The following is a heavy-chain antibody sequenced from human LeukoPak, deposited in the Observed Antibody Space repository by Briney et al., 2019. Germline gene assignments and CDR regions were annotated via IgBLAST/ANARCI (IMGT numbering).Heavy chain of an antibody. CDR3: ARDSRSSSWFFDY. V-gene: IGHV3-48*03. CDR1: GFTFSSYE. D-gene: IGHD6-13*01. CDR2: ISSSGRTF. J-gene: IGHJ4*02. Sequence: GGSLRLSCAASGFTFSSYEMNWVRQAPGKGLEWVSYISSSGRTFYYADSVKGRFTISRDNGKNSLYLQMNSLRVEDTAVYYCARDSRSSSWFFDYWGQGALVTVSS.